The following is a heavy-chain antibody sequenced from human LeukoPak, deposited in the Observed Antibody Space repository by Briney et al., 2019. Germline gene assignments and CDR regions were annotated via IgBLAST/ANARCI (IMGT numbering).Heavy chain of an antibody. CDR3: ARGVRRVPSMPGDFYDSSGYFAFDI. CDR1: GYTFTNYG. D-gene: IGHD3-22*01. V-gene: IGHV1-18*04. CDR2: ISAHNGNT. Sequence: GASVKVSCKASGYTFTNYGLSWVRQAPGQGLEWMGWISAHNGNTNYAQKFRGRVTMTTDASTSTAYMDLKTLKSDDTAVYYCARGVRRVPSMPGDFYDSSGYFAFDIWGQGTLVTVSS. J-gene: IGHJ3*02.